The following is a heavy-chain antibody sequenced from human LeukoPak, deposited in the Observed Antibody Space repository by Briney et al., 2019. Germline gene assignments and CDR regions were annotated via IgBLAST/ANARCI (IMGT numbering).Heavy chain of an antibody. V-gene: IGHV3-21*01. J-gene: IGHJ4*02. Sequence: GGSLRLSCAASGFTFSNYSMNWVRQAPGKGLEWVSSISSSSSYIYYADSVKGRFTISRDKAKNSLYLQMNSLRAEDTAVYYCARVNYYDSSGYYLDYFDYWGQGTLVTVSS. CDR1: GFTFSNYS. CDR3: ARVNYYDSSGYYLDYFDY. CDR2: ISSSSSYI. D-gene: IGHD3-22*01.